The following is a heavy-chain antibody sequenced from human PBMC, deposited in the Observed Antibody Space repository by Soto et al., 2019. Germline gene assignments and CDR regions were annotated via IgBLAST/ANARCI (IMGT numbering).Heavy chain of an antibody. CDR2: INPSSGGT. CDR3: ASAGETVSGLDF. J-gene: IGHJ4*02. V-gene: IGHV1-2*04. D-gene: IGHD5-12*01. Sequence: QGQLVQSGAEVKKPGASVKVSCKASGYTFTGYYLHWVRQAPGQGLEWMGWINPSSGGTNYAQKFQGSVTMTRDTSITTAYVDVSSLTYDDTAVYFCASAGETVSGLDFWGRGPLVTVSS. CDR1: GYTFTGYY.